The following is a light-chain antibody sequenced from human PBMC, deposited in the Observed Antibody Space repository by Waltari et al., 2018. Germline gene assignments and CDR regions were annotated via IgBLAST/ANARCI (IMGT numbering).Light chain of an antibody. CDR3: QQYLSAPRT. Sequence: DIVMTQSPDSLAVSLGERATINCWSSQSLLYSSNNKNYLAWYQQQPGQPPKLLIYWASTRESGVPDRFSGSGSGSDFTLTISSLQAEDVAVYYCQQYLSAPRTFGQGTKVEVK. J-gene: IGKJ1*01. V-gene: IGKV4-1*01. CDR2: WAS. CDR1: QSLLYSSNNKNY.